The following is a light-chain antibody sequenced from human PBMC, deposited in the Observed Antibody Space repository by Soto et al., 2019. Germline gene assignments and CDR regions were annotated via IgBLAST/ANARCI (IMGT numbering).Light chain of an antibody. CDR1: SSDVGSYNR. J-gene: IGLJ1*01. V-gene: IGLV2-18*02. CDR2: DVT. CDR3: SSFTSSSTWV. Sequence: QSVLTQPPSVSGSPGQSVTISCTGTSSDVGSYNRVSWYQQPPGTAPKLVIYDVTNRPSGVPDRFSGSKSDNTATLTISGLQAEDEADYYCSSFTSSSTWVFGTGTKVTVL.